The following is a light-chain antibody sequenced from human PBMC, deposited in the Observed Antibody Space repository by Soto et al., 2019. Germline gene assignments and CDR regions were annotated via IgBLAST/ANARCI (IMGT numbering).Light chain of an antibody. CDR3: QVWDISSDQYL. J-gene: IGLJ1*01. CDR1: NIASKS. Sequence: SYELTQPPSVSVAPGQTARITCGGNNIASKSVHWYQQRPGQAPVLVLYDDSNRPSGIPERFSGSNSGSKATLTISSVEAGDDADYFCQVWDISSDQYLFGTATKVTVL. V-gene: IGLV3-21*02. CDR2: DDS.